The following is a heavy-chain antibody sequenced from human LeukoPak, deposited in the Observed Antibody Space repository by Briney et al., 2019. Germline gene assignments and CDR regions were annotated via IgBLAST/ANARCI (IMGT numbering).Heavy chain of an antibody. J-gene: IGHJ6*03. Sequence: GGSLRLSCAASGFTFSSYRMNWVRQAPGKGLEWVSSISSSSSYIYYADSVKGRFTISRDNAKNSLYLQMNSLRAEDTAVYYCARESSWASYYYYYYYMDVWGKGTTVTVSS. V-gene: IGHV3-21*01. CDR2: ISSSSSYI. D-gene: IGHD6-13*01. CDR3: ARESSWASYYYYYYYMDV. CDR1: GFTFSSYR.